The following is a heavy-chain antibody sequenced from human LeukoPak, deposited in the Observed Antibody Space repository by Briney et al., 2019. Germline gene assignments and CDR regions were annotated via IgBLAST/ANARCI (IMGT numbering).Heavy chain of an antibody. CDR1: GFTVGNNY. Sequence: GGSLRLSCAASGFTVGNNYMAWVRQVPGKGLEWVSFIYSGGSTYYADSVKGRFSISRDNAKNSLYLQMNSLRAEDTAVYYCARDPGSSGYFDYWGQGTLVTVSS. V-gene: IGHV3-66*01. D-gene: IGHD1-26*01. CDR3: ARDPGSSGYFDY. CDR2: IYSGGST. J-gene: IGHJ4*02.